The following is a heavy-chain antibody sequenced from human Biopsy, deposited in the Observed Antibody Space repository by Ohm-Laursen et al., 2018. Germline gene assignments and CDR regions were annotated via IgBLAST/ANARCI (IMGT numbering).Heavy chain of an antibody. CDR1: GFNFSAYG. CDR2: TWDDGSHQ. Sequence: SLGLSRSASGFNFSAYGLHWVRQAPDKGREWVALTWDDGSHQYYADTVMGRFTISRDNSKNSLYLHISTLRVEDTAVYYCVTDRLDDITKVRGIMTDWGQGTLVIVSS. V-gene: IGHV3-33*01. CDR3: VTDRLDDITKVRGIMTD. J-gene: IGHJ4*02. D-gene: IGHD3-10*01.